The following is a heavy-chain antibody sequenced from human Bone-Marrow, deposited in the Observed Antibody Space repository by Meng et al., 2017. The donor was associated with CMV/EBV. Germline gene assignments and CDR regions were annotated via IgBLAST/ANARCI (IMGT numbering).Heavy chain of an antibody. V-gene: IGHV3-53*01. CDR2: IYSGGST. J-gene: IGHJ4*02. Sequence: GGSLRLSCAASGFTFSSYAMSWVRQAPGKGLEWVSVIYSGGSTYYADSVKGRFTISRDNSKNTLYLQMNSLRAEDTAVYYCASRKRVEYSSSSPLDYWGQGTLVTVSS. CDR1: GFTFSSYA. CDR3: ASRKRVEYSSSSPLDY. D-gene: IGHD6-6*01.